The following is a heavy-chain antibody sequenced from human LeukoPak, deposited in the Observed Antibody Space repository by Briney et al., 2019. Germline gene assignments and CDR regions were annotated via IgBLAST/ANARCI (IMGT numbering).Heavy chain of an antibody. CDR2: IYYSGRT. D-gene: IGHD6-19*01. CDR1: AGSISNGDYY. J-gene: IGHJ3*02. Sequence: SETLSLTCTVSAGSISNGDYYWSWIRQPPGKGLEWIGYIYYSGRTYYNPSHKSRVTISVDTSKNQFSLKMNSVTAADTAVYYCARPYTSGWYGVFDIWGQGTMVTVSS. V-gene: IGHV4-30-4*01. CDR3: ARPYTSGWYGVFDI.